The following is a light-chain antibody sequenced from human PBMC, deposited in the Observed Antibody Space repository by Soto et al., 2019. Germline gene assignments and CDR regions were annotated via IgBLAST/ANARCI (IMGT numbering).Light chain of an antibody. CDR3: QQANSFTIT. Sequence: DIQMTQSPSSVSSSVGDTVTITCRASQGLKFLAWYQQKPGKAPRLLIYEATNLQSGVPPRFSGSGSGTDFTLTISSLKTEDFATYFCQQANSFTITFGQGTRLEIK. CDR1: QGLKF. J-gene: IGKJ5*01. V-gene: IGKV1-12*01. CDR2: EAT.